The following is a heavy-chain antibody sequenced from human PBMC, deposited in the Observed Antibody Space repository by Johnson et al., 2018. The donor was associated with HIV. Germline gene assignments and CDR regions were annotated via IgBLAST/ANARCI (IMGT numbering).Heavy chain of an antibody. CDR1: GFTFSSYG. CDR2: ISYDGSNK. Sequence: QEQLVESGGGVVQPGRSLRLSCAASGFTFSSYGMHWVRQAPGKGLEWVAVISYDGSNKYYADSVKGRFTISRDNSKNTLYLQMNSLRAEDTAVYYCAKDVAFRDDAFDIWGQGTMVTVSS. D-gene: IGHD2-21*01. V-gene: IGHV3-30*18. CDR3: AKDVAFRDDAFDI. J-gene: IGHJ3*02.